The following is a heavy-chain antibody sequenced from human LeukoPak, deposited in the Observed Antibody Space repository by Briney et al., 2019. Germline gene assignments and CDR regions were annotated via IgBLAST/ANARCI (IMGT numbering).Heavy chain of an antibody. CDR1: GFTFSDYA. V-gene: IGHV3-64*01. CDR2: IGPIGVYT. Sequence: GRSLRLSCAASGFTFSDYAMHWVRQAPGKGLEFVSVIGPIGVYTYYANSVKGRFTISRDNSKSTVSLQMGSLRDEDMAVYYCARSPPGRTNWNYYDYWGRGTLVTVSS. D-gene: IGHD1-1*01. CDR3: ARSPPGRTNWNYYDY. J-gene: IGHJ4*02.